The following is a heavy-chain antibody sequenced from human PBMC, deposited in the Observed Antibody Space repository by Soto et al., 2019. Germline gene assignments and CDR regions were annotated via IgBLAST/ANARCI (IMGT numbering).Heavy chain of an antibody. CDR2: IYYSGST. V-gene: IGHV4-39*01. CDR1: GGSISSSSYY. J-gene: IGHJ4*02. D-gene: IGHD1-26*01. Sequence: PSETLSLTCTVSGGSISSSSYYWGWIRQPPGKGLEWIGSIYYSGSTYYNPSLKSRVTISVDTSKNQFSLKLFYVTAADTAVYYCTRRPVYSGNRESDSWGQGTLVTVSS. CDR3: TRRPVYSGNRESDS.